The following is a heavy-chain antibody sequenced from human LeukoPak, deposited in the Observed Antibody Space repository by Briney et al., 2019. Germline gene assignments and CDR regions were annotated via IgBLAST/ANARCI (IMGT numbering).Heavy chain of an antibody. J-gene: IGHJ4*02. CDR2: INWNSGGI. CDR1: GFTLDDYA. CDR3: AKVRAPLSGNSYYFDY. D-gene: IGHD1-26*01. Sequence: GGSLRLSCTASGFTLDDYAMHWVRQAPGKGLEWVPGINWNSGGIAYADSVKGRFTISRDNAKNSLYLQMNSLRPEDTALYYCAKVRAPLSGNSYYFDYWGQGTLVTVSS. V-gene: IGHV3-9*01.